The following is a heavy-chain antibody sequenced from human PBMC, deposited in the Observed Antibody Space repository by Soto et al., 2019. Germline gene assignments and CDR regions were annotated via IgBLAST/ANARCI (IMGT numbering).Heavy chain of an antibody. CDR3: AIEVSCRNQLDH. CDR2: FGLENGET. D-gene: IGHD2-15*01. V-gene: IGHV1-24*01. CDR1: GYTLTELS. J-gene: IGHJ5*02. Sequence: ASVKGSFKVSGYTLTELSIHWVRQAPGEGLEWMGGFGLENGETIYAQRFQGRVTMTEESSADTPYMELSSLRSEDTAVYYCAIEVSCRNQLDHWGQGTMVT.